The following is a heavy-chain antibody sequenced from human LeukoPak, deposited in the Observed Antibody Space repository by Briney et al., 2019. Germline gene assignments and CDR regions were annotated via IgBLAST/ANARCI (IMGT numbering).Heavy chain of an antibody. Sequence: SETLSLTCAVYGGSFSGYYWSWIRQPPGKGLEWIGEINHSGSTNYNPSLKSRVTISVDTSKNQFSLKLSSVTAADTAVYYCARSPITLVRGAIYTMDVWGQGTTVTVSS. CDR3: ARSPITLVRGAIYTMDV. J-gene: IGHJ6*02. CDR2: INHSGST. D-gene: IGHD3-10*01. V-gene: IGHV4-34*01. CDR1: GGSFSGYY.